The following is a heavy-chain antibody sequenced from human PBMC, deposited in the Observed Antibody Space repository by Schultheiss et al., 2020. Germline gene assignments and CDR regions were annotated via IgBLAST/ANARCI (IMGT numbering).Heavy chain of an antibody. J-gene: IGHJ5*02. V-gene: IGHV3-15*07. CDR1: GFILTNAW. D-gene: IGHD2-2*01. CDR3: NLGYCSSTSCHTNWFDP. CDR2: IKSKTDGGTT. Sequence: GGSLRLSCAASGFILTNAWMHWVRQAPGKGPQWVGRIKSKTDGGTTDYAAPVKGRFTISRDDSKNTLYLQMNSLKTEDTAVYYCNLGYCSSTSCHTNWFDPWGQGTLGTVSS.